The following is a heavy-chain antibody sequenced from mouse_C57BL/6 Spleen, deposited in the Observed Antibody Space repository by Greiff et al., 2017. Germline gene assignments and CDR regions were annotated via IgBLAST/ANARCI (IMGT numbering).Heavy chain of an antibody. D-gene: IGHD2-4*01. Sequence: VQLKQSGAELVKPGASVKMSCKASGYTFTTYPIEWMKQNHGKSLEWIGNFHPYNDDTKYNEKFKGKATLTVEKSSSTVYLELSRLTSDDSAVYYCAIYYDYDKDYAMDYWGQGTSVTVSS. J-gene: IGHJ4*01. CDR3: AIYYDYDKDYAMDY. V-gene: IGHV1-47*01. CDR1: GYTFTTYP. CDR2: FHPYNDDT.